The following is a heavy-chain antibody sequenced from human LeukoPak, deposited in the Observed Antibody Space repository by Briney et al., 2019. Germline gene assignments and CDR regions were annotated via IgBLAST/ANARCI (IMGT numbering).Heavy chain of an antibody. CDR1: GGSISSHY. V-gene: IGHV4-59*11. CDR3: VRGLLLRRDWFDP. J-gene: IGHJ5*02. D-gene: IGHD3-22*01. Sequence: SETLSLTCAVPGGSISSHYWSWIRQPPGKGLEWIGYIYYSGSTNYNPSLKSRVTISVDTSKNQFSLKLSSVTAADTAVYYCVRGLLLRRDWFDPWGQGTLVTVSS. CDR2: IYYSGST.